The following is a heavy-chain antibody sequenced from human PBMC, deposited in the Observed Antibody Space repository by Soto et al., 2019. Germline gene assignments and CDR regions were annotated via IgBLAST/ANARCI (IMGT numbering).Heavy chain of an antibody. CDR3: ARGCGFYFWSGYSSYYYYYGMDV. CDR1: GYTFTGYY. CDR2: INPNSGGT. J-gene: IGHJ6*02. D-gene: IGHD3-3*01. Sequence: QVQLVQSGAEVKKPGASVKVSCKASGYTFTGYYMHWVRQAPGQGLEWMGWINPNSGGTNYAQKFQGWVRMNRETSISTAYMGLSRLRADDTVVYYCARGCGFYFWSGYSSYYYYYGMDVWGQGTTVTVSS. V-gene: IGHV1-2*04.